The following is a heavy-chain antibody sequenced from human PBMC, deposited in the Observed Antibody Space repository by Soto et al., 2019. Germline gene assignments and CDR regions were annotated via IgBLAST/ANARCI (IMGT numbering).Heavy chain of an antibody. J-gene: IGHJ4*02. Sequence: QVQLVESGGGVVQPGTSLRLSCVGSGFTFRSYVIHWVRQAPGKGLEWVALTSYDGSNKYYDDSVKGRFTISRDNSRNTVDLQRDKLRLEDTALYYCARWGTTGGLVVWGQGTLVSVSS. CDR2: TSYDGSNK. D-gene: IGHD3-16*01. CDR3: ARWGTTGGLVV. CDR1: GFTFRSYV. V-gene: IGHV3-30*19.